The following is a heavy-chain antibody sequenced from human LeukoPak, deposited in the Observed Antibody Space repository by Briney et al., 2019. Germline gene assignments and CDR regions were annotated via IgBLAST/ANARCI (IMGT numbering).Heavy chain of an antibody. J-gene: IGHJ4*02. CDR1: GYTFTSYA. CDR2: INTNTGNP. CDR3: ARGERFDGSGSLFAFFDY. V-gene: IGHV7-4-1*02. D-gene: IGHD3-10*01. Sequence: GASVKVSCKASGYTFTSYAMNWVRQAPGQGLEWMGWINTNTGNPTYAQGFTGRFVFSLDTSVSTAYLQISSLKAEDTAVYYCARGERFDGSGSLFAFFDYWGQGTLVTVSS.